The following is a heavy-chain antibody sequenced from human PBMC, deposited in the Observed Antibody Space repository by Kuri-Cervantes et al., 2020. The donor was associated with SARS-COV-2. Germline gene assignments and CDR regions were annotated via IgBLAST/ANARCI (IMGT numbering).Heavy chain of an antibody. Sequence: ASVKVSCKASGYTFTSYAMHWVRQAPGQRLEWMGWINAGNGNTKYSQKFQGRVTMTTDTSTSTAYMELRGLRSDDTAVYYCARGDYYGSGSYYKVWGQGTLVTVSS. V-gene: IGHV1-3*01. J-gene: IGHJ4*02. CDR3: ARGDYYGSGSYYKV. CDR2: INAGNGNT. CDR1: GYTFTSYA. D-gene: IGHD3-10*01.